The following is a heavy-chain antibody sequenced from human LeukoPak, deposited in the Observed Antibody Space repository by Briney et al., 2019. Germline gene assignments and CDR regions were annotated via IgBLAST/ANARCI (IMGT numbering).Heavy chain of an antibody. D-gene: IGHD1-26*01. CDR1: GFTFDDYG. CDR3: ARELGGYGVFDY. V-gene: IGHV3-7*01. Sequence: GGSLRLSCAASGFTFDDYGMSWVRQAPGKGLERVANIKQDGSEKYYVDSVKGRFTISRDNAKNSLYLQMNSLRAEDTAVYYCARELGGYGVFDYWGQGTLVTVSS. J-gene: IGHJ4*02. CDR2: IKQDGSEK.